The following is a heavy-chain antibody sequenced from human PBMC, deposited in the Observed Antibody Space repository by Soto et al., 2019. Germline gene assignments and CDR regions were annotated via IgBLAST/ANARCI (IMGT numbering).Heavy chain of an antibody. V-gene: IGHV4-39*01. D-gene: IGHD3-3*01. CDR3: ARRVGFWSGKYPGYFDY. CDR2: IYYIGST. CDR1: GGSISSSGFF. J-gene: IGHJ4*02. Sequence: QLQLQESGPGLVKPSETLSLICTVSGGSISSSGFFWGWIRQPPGKGLEWLGSIYYIGSTYYNPSLKSRVTISADTTRNQFSLMLNSVTAADTAVYYCARRVGFWSGKYPGYFDYRGQGTLVPVSS.